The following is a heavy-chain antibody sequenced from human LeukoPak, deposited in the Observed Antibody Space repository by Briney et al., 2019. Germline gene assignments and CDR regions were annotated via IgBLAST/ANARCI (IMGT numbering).Heavy chain of an antibody. Sequence: SETLSLTCTVSGGSISSYYWSWIRQPAGKGLEWIGRIYTSGSTNYNPSLKSRVTMSVDTPKNQFSLKLSSVTAADTAVYYCARDKGSSSGYNWFDPWGQGTLVTVSS. CDR2: IYTSGST. CDR3: ARDKGSSSGYNWFDP. V-gene: IGHV4-4*07. J-gene: IGHJ5*02. CDR1: GGSISSYY. D-gene: IGHD6-6*01.